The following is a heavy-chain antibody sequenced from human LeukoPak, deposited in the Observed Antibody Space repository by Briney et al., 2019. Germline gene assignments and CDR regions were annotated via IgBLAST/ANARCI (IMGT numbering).Heavy chain of an antibody. D-gene: IGHD5-12*01. V-gene: IGHV3-23*01. CDR2: ISGSGGST. CDR1: GFTFSSYS. CDR3: AGKSGNNYYYYMDV. Sequence: PGGSLRLSCAASGFTFSSYSMNWVRQAPGKGLEWVSAISGSGGSTYYADSVKGRFTISRDNSKNTLYLQMNSLRAEDTAVYYCAGKSGNNYYYYMDVWGKGTTVTISS. J-gene: IGHJ6*03.